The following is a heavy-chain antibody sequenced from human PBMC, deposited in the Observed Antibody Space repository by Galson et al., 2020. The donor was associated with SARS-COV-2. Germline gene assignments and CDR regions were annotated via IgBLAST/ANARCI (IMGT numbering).Heavy chain of an antibody. J-gene: IGHJ4*02. Sequence: SETLSLTCTVSGGSISGYFWSWIRQPPGKGLEWIGYIYYSGSTNYSPSLKSRVTMSVDTSKNQFSMKLNSVTAADTAVYYCARLIATTGFAHFDSWGQGTLVTVSS. CDR3: ARLIATTGFAHFDS. CDR1: GGSISGYF. V-gene: IGHV4-59*08. CDR2: IYYSGST. D-gene: IGHD1-1*01.